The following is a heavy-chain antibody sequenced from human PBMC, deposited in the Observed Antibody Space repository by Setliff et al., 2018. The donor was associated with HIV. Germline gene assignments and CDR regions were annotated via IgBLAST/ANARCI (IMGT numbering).Heavy chain of an antibody. CDR1: GYSISSDYY. Sequence: SETLSLTCAVSGYSISSDYYWGWIRQPPGKGLEWIGSICHSGRTYYNPSLKSRVTISLDTSKNQFSLKLSSVTAADTAVYYCARGPLTIFGVVIIPNYFDYWGQGTLVTVSS. V-gene: IGHV4-38-2*01. CDR3: ARGPLTIFGVVIIPNYFDY. D-gene: IGHD3-3*01. J-gene: IGHJ4*02. CDR2: ICHSGRT.